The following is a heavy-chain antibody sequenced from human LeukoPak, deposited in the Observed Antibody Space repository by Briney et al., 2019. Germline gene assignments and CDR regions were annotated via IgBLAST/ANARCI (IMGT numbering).Heavy chain of an antibody. V-gene: IGHV4-30-4*01. D-gene: IGHD3-22*01. J-gene: IGHJ4*02. CDR3: ARVSITMIVVVSWYFDY. CDR2: IYYSGST. CDR1: GGSISSGDYY. Sequence: SETLSLTCTVSGGSISSGDYYWSWIRQPPGKGLEWIGYIYYSGSTYYNPSLKSRVTISVDTSKNQFSLKLSSVTAADTAVYYCARVSITMIVVVSWYFDYWGQGTLVTVSS.